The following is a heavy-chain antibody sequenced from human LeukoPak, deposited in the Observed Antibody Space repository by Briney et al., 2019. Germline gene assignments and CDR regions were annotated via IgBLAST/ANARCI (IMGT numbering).Heavy chain of an antibody. Sequence: PSETLSLTCIVSGYSISSGYYWGWIRQPPGMGMEWVGSIYHSGSTYYNASLKSRVTISVDTTKNQFSLKVSSVSAADTAVYYCARAYSSSWYWNWFDPWGQGTLVTVSS. CDR1: GYSISSGYY. V-gene: IGHV4-38-2*02. J-gene: IGHJ5*02. CDR2: IYHSGST. CDR3: ARAYSSSWYWNWFDP. D-gene: IGHD6-13*01.